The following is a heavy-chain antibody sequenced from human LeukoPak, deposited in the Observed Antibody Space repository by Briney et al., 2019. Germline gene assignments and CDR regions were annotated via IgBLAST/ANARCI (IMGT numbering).Heavy chain of an antibody. Sequence: SVKVSCKASGGTFSSYAISWVRQAPGQGLEWMGGIIPIFGTANYAQKFQGRVTITTYESTSTAYMELSSLRSEDTAVYYCARSFDSSGFYFDYWGQGTLVTVSS. CDR3: ARSFDSSGFYFDY. CDR2: IIPIFGTA. D-gene: IGHD3-22*01. V-gene: IGHV1-69*05. CDR1: GGTFSSYA. J-gene: IGHJ4*02.